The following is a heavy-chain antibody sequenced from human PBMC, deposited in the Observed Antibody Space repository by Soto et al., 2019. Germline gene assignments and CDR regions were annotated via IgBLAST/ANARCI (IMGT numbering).Heavy chain of an antibody. CDR1: GFIFSTYG. CDR2: ISYDGSNK. Sequence: ESGGGVVQPGRSLRLSCAAPGFIFSTYGMHWVRQAPGKGLEWVAVISYDGSNKYYADSVKGRFTISRDKSQNTVYLQMNSLRGEDTAVYYCAKDGKVSGSGTYHIDYWGQGTLVTVSS. CDR3: AKDGKVSGSGTYHIDY. V-gene: IGHV3-30*18. D-gene: IGHD3-10*01. J-gene: IGHJ4*02.